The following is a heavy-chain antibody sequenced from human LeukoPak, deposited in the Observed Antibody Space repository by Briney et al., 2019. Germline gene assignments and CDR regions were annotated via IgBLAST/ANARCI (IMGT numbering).Heavy chain of an antibody. J-gene: IGHJ4*02. CDR1: GGSISSSSYY. V-gene: IGHV4-39*01. CDR3: AGLRYCSSTSCY. Sequence: ASETLSLTCTVSGGSISSSSYYWGWIRQPPGKGLEWIGSIYYSGSTYYNPSLKSRVTISVDTSKNQFSLKLSSVTAADTAVYYCAGLRYCSSTSCYWGQGTLVTVSS. CDR2: IYYSGST. D-gene: IGHD2-2*01.